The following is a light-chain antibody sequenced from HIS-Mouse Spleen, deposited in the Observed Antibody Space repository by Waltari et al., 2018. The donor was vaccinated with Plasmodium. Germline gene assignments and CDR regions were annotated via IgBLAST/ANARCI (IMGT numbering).Light chain of an antibody. Sequence: QSALTQPRSVSGSPGQSVTISCTGTSSDVGGYNYVSWYQQHPGKAPKLMIYDVRTRPTGFPDRFSGTKAGNTASLTISWLQAEDAADYYCCSDAGSYTYVFGPGTKVTVL. CDR1: SSDVGGYNY. CDR2: DVR. J-gene: IGLJ1*01. CDR3: CSDAGSYTYV. V-gene: IGLV2-11*01.